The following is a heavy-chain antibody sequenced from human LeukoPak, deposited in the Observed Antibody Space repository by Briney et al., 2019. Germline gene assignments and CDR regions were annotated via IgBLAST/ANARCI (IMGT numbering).Heavy chain of an antibody. CDR1: GFTFSSYW. CDR3: ARVGALVRGNLDY. D-gene: IGHD3-10*01. CDR2: IKQDGSEE. J-gene: IGHJ4*02. Sequence: PGGSLRLSCAASGFTFSSYWMSWVRQAPGKGLEWVANIKQDGSEEYYMDSVKGRFTISRDNAKNSLYLQMNSLRAEDTAVYYCARVGALVRGNLDYWGQGTLVTVSS. V-gene: IGHV3-7*01.